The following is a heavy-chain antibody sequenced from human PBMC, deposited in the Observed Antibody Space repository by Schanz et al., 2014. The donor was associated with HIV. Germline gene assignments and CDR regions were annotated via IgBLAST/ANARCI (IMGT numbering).Heavy chain of an antibody. CDR1: GFAVSSNF. Sequence: EVQLLESGGGLIQRGGSLRLSCAASGFAVSSNFLNWVRQTPGKGLEWVSFTSSDGTTYYADSVKGRFTISRDDSANTVHLQMSSVRAEDTGVYFCARVSRPYSSGWYNVDYWGQGTLVTVSS. CDR3: ARVSRPYSSGWYNVDY. D-gene: IGHD6-19*01. CDR2: TSSDGTT. V-gene: IGHV3-53*01. J-gene: IGHJ4*02.